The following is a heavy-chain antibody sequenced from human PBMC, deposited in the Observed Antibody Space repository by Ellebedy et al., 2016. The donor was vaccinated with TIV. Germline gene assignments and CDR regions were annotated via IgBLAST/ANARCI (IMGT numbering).Heavy chain of an antibody. CDR2: ISAYNGNT. J-gene: IGHJ4*02. CDR1: GYTFTSYG. D-gene: IGHD3-10*01. V-gene: IGHV1-18*01. CDR3: ARVPRSVRGVPSFDY. Sequence: ASVKVSCKASGYTFTSYGISWVRQAPGQGLEWMGWISAYNGNTNYAQKLQGRVTMTTDTSTSTAYMELRSLRSEDTAVYYCARVPRSVRGVPSFDYWGQGTLVTVSS.